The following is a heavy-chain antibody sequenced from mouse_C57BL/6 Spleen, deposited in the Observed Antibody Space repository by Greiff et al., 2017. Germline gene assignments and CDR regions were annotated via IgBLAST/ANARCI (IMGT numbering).Heavy chain of an antibody. V-gene: IGHV1-69*01. J-gene: IGHJ4*01. Sequence: VQLQQPGAELVMPGASVKLSCKASGYTFTSYWMHWVKQRPGQGLEWIGEIDPSDSYTNYNQKFKGKSTLTVDKSSSTAYMQLSSLTSEDSAVYYCARGMSMGAMDYWGQGTSVTVSS. D-gene: IGHD4-1*01. CDR1: GYTFTSYW. CDR3: ARGMSMGAMDY. CDR2: IDPSDSYT.